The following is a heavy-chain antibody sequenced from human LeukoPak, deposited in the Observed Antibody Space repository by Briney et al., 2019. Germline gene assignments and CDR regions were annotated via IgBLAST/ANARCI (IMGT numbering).Heavy chain of an antibody. CDR3: AKDGKKWQEPLES. J-gene: IGHJ4*02. V-gene: IGHV3-30*18. D-gene: IGHD1-14*01. CDR1: GLTFSSYG. Sequence: GGSLRLSCVASGLTFSSYGMHWVRQAPGKGLEWVALISYDGSNKFYPDSVKGRFTISRDNSKLYLQMNSLRPEDTAVYYCAKDGKKWQEPLESWGQGTLVTVSS. CDR2: ISYDGSNK.